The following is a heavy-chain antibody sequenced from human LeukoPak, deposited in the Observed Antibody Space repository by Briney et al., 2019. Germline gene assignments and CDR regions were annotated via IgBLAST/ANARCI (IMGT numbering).Heavy chain of an antibody. CDR1: GFTFSSYS. D-gene: IGHD3-22*01. Sequence: GGSLRLSCAASGFTFSSYSMNWVRQAPGKGLEWVSYISSSSSTIYYADSVKGRFTISRDNAKNSLYLQMNSLRAEGTAVYYCARGRGYYDSSGYYYFDYWGQGTLVTVSS. V-gene: IGHV3-48*01. CDR3: ARGRGYYDSSGYYYFDY. J-gene: IGHJ4*02. CDR2: ISSSSSTI.